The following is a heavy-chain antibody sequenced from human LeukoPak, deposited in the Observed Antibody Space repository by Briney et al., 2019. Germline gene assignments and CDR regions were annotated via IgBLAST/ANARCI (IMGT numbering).Heavy chain of an antibody. CDR2: MNKDGSQK. J-gene: IGHJ4*02. CDR1: GFILSNHW. D-gene: IGHD3-10*01. V-gene: IGHV3-7*01. CDR3: AKEYDSGGYGANFDY. Sequence: GGSLRLSCAASGFILSNHWMTWVRQAPGKGPEWVANMNKDGSQKYYVYSVKGRFTISRDNSKNTMYLQMNSLRAEDTAVYYCAKEYDSGGYGANFDYWGQGTLVTVSS.